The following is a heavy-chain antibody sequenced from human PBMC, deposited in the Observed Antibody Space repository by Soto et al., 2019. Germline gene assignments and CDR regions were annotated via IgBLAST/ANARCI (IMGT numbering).Heavy chain of an antibody. CDR2: IDPSDSYT. Sequence: EVQLVQSGAEVKKPGESLRISCKGSGYSFTSYWISWVRQMPGKGLEWMGRIDPSDSYTNYSPSFQGHVTISADKSISTAYLQWSSLKASDTAMYYCARRKTYYYDSSGYDYYYYYGMDVWGQGTTVTVSS. D-gene: IGHD3-22*01. CDR1: GYSFTSYW. V-gene: IGHV5-10-1*03. J-gene: IGHJ6*02. CDR3: ARRKTYYYDSSGYDYYYYYGMDV.